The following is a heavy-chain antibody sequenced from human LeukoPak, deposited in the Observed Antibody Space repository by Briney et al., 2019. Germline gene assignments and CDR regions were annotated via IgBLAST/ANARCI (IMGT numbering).Heavy chain of an antibody. CDR2: IYYSGST. CDR3: ARSLRSGYLDAFDI. V-gene: IGHV4-59*01. J-gene: IGHJ3*02. CDR1: GGSISTYY. Sequence: SETLSLTCTVSGGSISTYYWSWIRQPPGKGLEWIGYIYYSGSTNYNPPLKSRVTISVDTSKNQFSLKLSSVTAADTAVYYCARSLRSGYLDAFDIWGQGTMVTVSS. D-gene: IGHD3-22*01.